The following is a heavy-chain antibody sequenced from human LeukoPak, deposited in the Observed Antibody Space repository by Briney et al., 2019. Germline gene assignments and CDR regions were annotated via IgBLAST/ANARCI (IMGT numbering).Heavy chain of an antibody. D-gene: IGHD4-11*01. CDR1: GYTFTGYY. CDR2: INPNSGGT. J-gene: IGHJ6*03. V-gene: IGHV1-2*02. CDR3: ARDTVNHYYYYMDV. Sequence: GASVKVSCKASGYTFTGYYMHWVRQAPGQGLEWMGWINPNSGGTNYAQKFQGRVTMTRDTSISTAYMELSRLRSDDTDVYYCARDTVNHYYYYMDVWGKGTTVTVSS.